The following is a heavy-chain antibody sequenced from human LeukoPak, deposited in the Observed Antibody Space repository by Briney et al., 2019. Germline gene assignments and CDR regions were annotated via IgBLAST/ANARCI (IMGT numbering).Heavy chain of an antibody. J-gene: IGHJ4*02. Sequence: GGSLRLSCAASGFTFSSYAMSWVRQAPGKGLEWVSAISGSGGSTYYADSVKGLFTISRDNSKNTLYLQMNSLRAEDTAVYYCAKPITIFGVVTYYFDYWGQGTLVTVSS. V-gene: IGHV3-23*01. CDR1: GFTFSSYA. CDR3: AKPITIFGVVTYYFDY. CDR2: ISGSGGST. D-gene: IGHD3-3*01.